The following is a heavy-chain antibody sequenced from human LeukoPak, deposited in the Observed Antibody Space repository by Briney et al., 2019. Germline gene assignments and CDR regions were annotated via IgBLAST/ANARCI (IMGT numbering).Heavy chain of an antibody. CDR1: GGSFSGYY. Sequence: SETLSLTCAVYGGSFSGYYWSWIRQPPGKGLEWIGEINHSGSTNYNPSLKSRVTISVDTSKNQFSLKLSSVTAADTAVYYCARRSNYDFWSGSAFDIWGQGTMVTVSS. CDR3: ARRSNYDFWSGSAFDI. V-gene: IGHV4-34*01. CDR2: INHSGST. D-gene: IGHD3-3*01. J-gene: IGHJ3*02.